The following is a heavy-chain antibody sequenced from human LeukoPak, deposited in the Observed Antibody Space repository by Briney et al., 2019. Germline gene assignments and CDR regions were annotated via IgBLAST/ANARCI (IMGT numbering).Heavy chain of an antibody. CDR3: ARVSVGGYGPNAFDI. D-gene: IGHD3-16*01. CDR2: IYYSGST. Sequence: SETLSLTCTVSGGSISSSSYYWGWIRQPPGKGLEWIGSIYYSGSTYYNPSLKSRVTISVDTSKNQFSLKLSSVSAADTAVYYCARVSVGGYGPNAFDIWGQGTMVTVSS. CDR1: GGSISSSSYY. V-gene: IGHV4-39*07. J-gene: IGHJ3*02.